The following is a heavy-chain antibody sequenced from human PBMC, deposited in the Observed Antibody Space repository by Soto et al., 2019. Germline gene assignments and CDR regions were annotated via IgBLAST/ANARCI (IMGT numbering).Heavy chain of an antibody. CDR2: ISPYTGDT. J-gene: IGHJ6*02. D-gene: IGHD3-10*01. CDR3: AMVDNYLTPTPQAV. Sequence: QVQLVQSGDEMKKPGASVRVSCKASGYIFVNYGIAWVRQAPGQGLEWMGWISPYTGDTHSASKVQGRLTMTTDTSTSTAYMDLGSLTSDDTAVYYCAMVDNYLTPTPQAVWGQGTPVTVSS. CDR1: GYIFVNYG. V-gene: IGHV1-18*01.